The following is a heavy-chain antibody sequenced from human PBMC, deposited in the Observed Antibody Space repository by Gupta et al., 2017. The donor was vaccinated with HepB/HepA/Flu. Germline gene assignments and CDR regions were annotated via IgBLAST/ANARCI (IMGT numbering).Heavy chain of an antibody. D-gene: IGHD6-19*01. CDR3: AKLSSGWSFDY. CDR2: ITGSGGAT. V-gene: IGHV3-23*01. CDR1: GFTFSNYG. Sequence: EVQLLQSGGGLAQPGGSLSLSCAASGFTFSNYGMSWVRQAPGKGLERVSGITGSGGATYYADSVKGRFTISRDNSKNTLYLQMSSLRAEDTATYYCAKLSSGWSFDYWGQGTLVTVSS. J-gene: IGHJ4*02.